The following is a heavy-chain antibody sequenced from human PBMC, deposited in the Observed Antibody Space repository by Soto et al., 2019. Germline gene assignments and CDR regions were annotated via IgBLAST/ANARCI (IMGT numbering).Heavy chain of an antibody. Sequence: VGSLRLSCAASGFTFSSYGMHWVRQAPGKGLEWVAVISYDGSNKYYADSVKGRFTISRDNSKSTLYLQMNSLRAEDTAVYYCARQFRSSSCVDYWGQGTLVTVSS. D-gene: IGHD6-6*01. CDR3: ARQFRSSSCVDY. V-gene: IGHV3-30*03. CDR1: GFTFSSYG. J-gene: IGHJ4*02. CDR2: ISYDGSNK.